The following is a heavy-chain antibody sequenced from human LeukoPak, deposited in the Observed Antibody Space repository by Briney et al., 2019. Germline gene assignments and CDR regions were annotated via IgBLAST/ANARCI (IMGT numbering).Heavy chain of an antibody. CDR1: GYTFTSYD. J-gene: IGHJ6*03. CDR2: MNPNSGNT. Sequence: ASVKVSCKASGYTFTSYDINWVRQATGQGLEWMGWMNPNSGNTGYAQKFQGRVTITRNTSISTAYMELSSLRSEDTAVYYCARVYSYGPGAKYYMDVWGKGTTVTVSS. D-gene: IGHD5-18*01. V-gene: IGHV1-8*03. CDR3: ARVYSYGPGAKYYMDV.